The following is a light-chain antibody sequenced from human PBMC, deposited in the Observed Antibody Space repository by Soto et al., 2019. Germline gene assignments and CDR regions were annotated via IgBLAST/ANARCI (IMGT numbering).Light chain of an antibody. CDR2: GAS. Sequence: EMVMTQSPATLSVSPGERAALSCRASQSISSNLAWYQQKPGQAPRLLISGASSRAAGIPDRFSGSGSGTDFTLTISRLEPEDFAVYYCQQYGNSPPTFGQGTKVDI. CDR1: QSISSN. J-gene: IGKJ1*01. V-gene: IGKV3-20*01. CDR3: QQYGNSPPT.